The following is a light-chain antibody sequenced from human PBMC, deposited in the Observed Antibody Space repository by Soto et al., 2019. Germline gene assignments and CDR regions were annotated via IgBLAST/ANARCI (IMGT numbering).Light chain of an antibody. V-gene: IGKV1-5*03. J-gene: IGKJ1*01. CDR3: QQYNNWPPWK. Sequence: DIQMTHSPSTLSASVLDRVTITCRSSQSISSWLAWHQQKPGKAPKLLISKASSLESGVPSRFSASGSGTETTLTISSLQPEDFAVYYCQQYNNWPPWKFGQGTKVDIK. CDR1: QSISSW. CDR2: KAS.